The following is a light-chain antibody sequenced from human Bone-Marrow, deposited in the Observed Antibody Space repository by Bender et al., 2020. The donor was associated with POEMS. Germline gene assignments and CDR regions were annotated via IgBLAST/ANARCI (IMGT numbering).Light chain of an antibody. J-gene: IGLJ2*01. CDR3: GTWDNSLSALV. Sequence: QSVLTQPPSVSAAPGQMVTISCSGSNSNIGKNFVSWYQQLPGTAPKLLIYDNNKRPSGIPDRFSGSKSGTSATLGITGLQTGDEADYYCGTWDNSLSALVFGGGTKLTVL. CDR1: NSNIGKNF. CDR2: DNN. V-gene: IGLV1-51*01.